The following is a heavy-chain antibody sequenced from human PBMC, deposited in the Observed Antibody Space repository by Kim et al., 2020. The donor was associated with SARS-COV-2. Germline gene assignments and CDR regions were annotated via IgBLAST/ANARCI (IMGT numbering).Heavy chain of an antibody. CDR2: INYSGST. J-gene: IGHJ4*02. D-gene: IGHD6-13*01. CDR3: ARGGITGIVAAGEFDY. V-gene: IGHV4-59*12. CDR1: GGSISSYY. Sequence: SETLSLTCTVYGGSISSYYWSWIRQPPGKGLEWIGYINYSGSTNYNPSLKSRVTISVDTSKNQFSLKLSSVTAADTAVYYCARGGITGIVAAGEFDYWGQGTLVSVSS.